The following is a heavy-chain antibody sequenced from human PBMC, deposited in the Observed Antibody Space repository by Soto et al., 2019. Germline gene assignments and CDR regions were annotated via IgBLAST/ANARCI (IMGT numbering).Heavy chain of an antibody. J-gene: IGHJ4*02. Sequence: GGSLRLSCAASGFTFSSYGMHWVRQAPGKGLEWVAVIWYDGSNKYYADSVKGRFTISRDNSKNTLYLQMNSLRAEDTAVYYCARPPLNDSSFDYWGQGTLVTVSS. CDR1: GFTFSSYG. CDR3: ARPPLNDSSFDY. CDR2: IWYDGSNK. D-gene: IGHD1-1*01. V-gene: IGHV3-33*01.